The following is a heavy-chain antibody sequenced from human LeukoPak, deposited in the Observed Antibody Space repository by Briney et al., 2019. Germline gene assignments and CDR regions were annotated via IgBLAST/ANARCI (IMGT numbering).Heavy chain of an antibody. Sequence: SETLSLTCAVYGGSFSGYYWSWIRQPPGRGLEWIGEINHSGSTNYTPPLKGRVTISVDTSKNQFSLKLSSVTAADTAVYYCARGKGITIFGVPRYFDYWGQGTLVTVSS. CDR1: GGSFSGYY. D-gene: IGHD3-3*01. J-gene: IGHJ4*02. CDR2: INHSGST. CDR3: ARGKGITIFGVPRYFDY. V-gene: IGHV4-34*01.